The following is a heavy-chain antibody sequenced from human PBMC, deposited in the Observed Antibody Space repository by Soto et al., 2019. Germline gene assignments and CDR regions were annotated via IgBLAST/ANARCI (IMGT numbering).Heavy chain of an antibody. CDR3: AKAVRRGGFSWFDP. V-gene: IGHV3-23*01. D-gene: IGHD6-19*01. Sequence: GGSLRLSCAASGFTFSSYAMSWVRQAPGKALEWVSAISGSGGSTYYADSVKGRFTISRYNSKNTLYLQMNSLRAETTAVYYSAKAVRRGGFSWFDPWGQGTLVTVSS. J-gene: IGHJ5*02. CDR2: ISGSGGST. CDR1: GFTFSSYA.